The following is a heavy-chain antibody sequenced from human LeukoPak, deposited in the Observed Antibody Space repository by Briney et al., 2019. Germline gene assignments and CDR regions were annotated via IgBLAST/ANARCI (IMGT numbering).Heavy chain of an antibody. CDR3: ARDSRGSSPVRNLFYMDV. J-gene: IGHJ6*03. D-gene: IGHD6-6*01. CDR2: IYTSGST. CDR1: GGSISSYY. Sequence: SETLSLTCTVSGGSISSYYWSWTRQPAGKGLEWIGRIYTSGSTNYNPSLKSRVTMSVDTSKNQFSLKLSSVTAADTAVYYCARDSRGSSPVRNLFYMDVWGKGTTVTVSS. V-gene: IGHV4-4*07.